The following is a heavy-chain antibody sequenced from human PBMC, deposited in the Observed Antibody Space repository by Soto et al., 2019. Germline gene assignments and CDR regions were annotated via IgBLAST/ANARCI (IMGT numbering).Heavy chain of an antibody. J-gene: IGHJ4*02. CDR3: AFFSTTSIGVH. D-gene: IGHD1-1*01. CDR2: ISWNSGRI. V-gene: IGHV3-9*01. CDR1: GFTFGNYA. Sequence: EVRLVESGGDLVQAGRSLRLSCTASGFTFGNYAMHWVRQAPGKGLEWVSGISWNSGRINYVDSVKGRFTISRDNAKDSLYLQMNSLRPEDTAFYYCAFFSTTSIGVHWGQGTLVTVSS.